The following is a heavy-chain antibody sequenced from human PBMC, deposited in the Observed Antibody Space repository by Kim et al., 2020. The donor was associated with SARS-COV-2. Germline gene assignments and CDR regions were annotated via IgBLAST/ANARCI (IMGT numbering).Heavy chain of an antibody. Sequence: SETLSLTCTVSGGSISSYYWSWIRQPPGKGLEWIGYIYYSGSTKYNPSLTSRVTISVDTSKNQFSLKLSSVTAADTAVYYCARSGGWLLYFDLWGRGTLVTVSP. CDR2: IYYSGST. V-gene: IGHV4-59*13. CDR3: ARSGGWLLYFDL. D-gene: IGHD3-22*01. CDR1: GGSISSYY. J-gene: IGHJ2*01.